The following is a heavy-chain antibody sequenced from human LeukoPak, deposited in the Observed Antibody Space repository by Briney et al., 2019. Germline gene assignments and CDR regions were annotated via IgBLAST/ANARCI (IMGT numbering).Heavy chain of an antibody. CDR2: IYPGDSDT. J-gene: IGHJ3*02. D-gene: IGHD2-15*01. CDR1: GYSFTSYW. Sequence: GESLKISCKGSGYSFTSYWIGWVRQMHGKGLEWMGIIYPGDSDTRYSPSFQGQVTISADKSISTAYLQWSSLKASDTAMYYCASGYCSGGSCYGPDAFDIWGQGTMVTVSS. CDR3: ASGYCSGGSCYGPDAFDI. V-gene: IGHV5-51*01.